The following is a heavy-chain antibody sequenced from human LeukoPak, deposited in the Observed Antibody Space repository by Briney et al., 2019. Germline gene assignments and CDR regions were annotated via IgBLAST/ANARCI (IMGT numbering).Heavy chain of an antibody. CDR1: GGSISNYY. J-gene: IGHJ4*02. CDR3: ARDLSSRGVISLDY. V-gene: IGHV4-4*07. CDR2: IYSDGRT. Sequence: SETLSLTCTVYGGSISNYYWSWIRQPAGKGLEWIGRIYSDGRTNYDLSLSSRLAMSVDTSKNQFSLKLSSVTAADTAVYYCARDLSSRGVISLDYWGQGTLVTVSS. D-gene: IGHD3-10*01.